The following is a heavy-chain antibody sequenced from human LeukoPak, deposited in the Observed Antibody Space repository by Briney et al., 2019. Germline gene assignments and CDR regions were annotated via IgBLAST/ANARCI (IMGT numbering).Heavy chain of an antibody. CDR1: GYRFTSYW. V-gene: IGHV5-51*01. Sequence: GESLKISFKGSGYRFTSYWIGWVRPMPGNGLEWMGIIYPGDSDTRYSPSFQGQVTMSVDKSIITAYLQWSSLKASDTAMYYCARDSGGTTSYFDYWGQGTLVTVSS. D-gene: IGHD1-1*01. CDR3: ARDSGGTTSYFDY. CDR2: IYPGDSDT. J-gene: IGHJ4*02.